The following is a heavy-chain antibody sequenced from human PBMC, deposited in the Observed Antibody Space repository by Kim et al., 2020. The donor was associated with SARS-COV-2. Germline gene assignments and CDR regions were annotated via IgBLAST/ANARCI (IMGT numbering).Heavy chain of an antibody. CDR1: GFTFSSYG. V-gene: IGHV3-30*18. Sequence: GGSLRLSCAASGFTFSSYGMHWVRQAPGKGLEWVAVIPYDGSNKYYADSVKGRFTISRDISKNTLYLQMNSLRAEDTAVYYCAKEISSGWFNYYYYGMDVWGQGTTVTVSS. J-gene: IGHJ6*02. CDR2: IPYDGSNK. D-gene: IGHD6-19*01. CDR3: AKEISSGWFNYYYYGMDV.